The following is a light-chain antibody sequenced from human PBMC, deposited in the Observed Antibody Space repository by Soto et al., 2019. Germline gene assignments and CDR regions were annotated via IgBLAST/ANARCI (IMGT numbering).Light chain of an antibody. V-gene: IGKV3-20*01. J-gene: IGKJ4*01. CDR1: QGVGTAY. CDR3: QQYVSSQLT. Sequence: ELVLTQSPGTLSLSPGERATLSCRASQGVGTAYLAWYQQKPGQSPRLLIFGASSRATGVPDRFSGSGSGTDFTLTISRLEPEDSAVYYWQQYVSSQLTFGGGTRVEIK. CDR2: GAS.